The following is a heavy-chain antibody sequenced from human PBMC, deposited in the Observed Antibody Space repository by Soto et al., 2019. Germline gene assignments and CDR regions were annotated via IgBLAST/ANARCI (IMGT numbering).Heavy chain of an antibody. CDR1: GGSFSGYY. D-gene: IGHD6-19*01. Sequence: QVQLQQWGAGLLKPSETLSLTCAVYGGSFSGYYWSWIRQPPGKGLEWIGEINHSGSTNYNPSLKSRVTISVDTSKNQFSLKLSSVTAADSAVYYCARGSSSSSGWYLAALQLDYYYGMDVWGQGTTVTVSS. CDR2: INHSGST. CDR3: ARGSSSSSGWYLAALQLDYYYGMDV. J-gene: IGHJ6*02. V-gene: IGHV4-34*01.